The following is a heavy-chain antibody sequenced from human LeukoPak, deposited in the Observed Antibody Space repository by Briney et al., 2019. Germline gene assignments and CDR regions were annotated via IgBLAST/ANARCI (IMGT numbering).Heavy chain of an antibody. V-gene: IGHV4-61*02. J-gene: IGHJ4*02. CDR3: ARGEDGTGDYRPTYFDS. CDR1: GGSISSGSFY. Sequence: PSQTLSLTCTVSGGSISSGSFYWSWIRQPAGKGLEWIGRIYTSGSTNYNPSLKSRVTISVDTSKNQFSLKLSSVTAADTAVYYCARGEDGTGDYRPTYFDSWGQETLVTVSS. D-gene: IGHD4-17*01. CDR2: IYTSGST.